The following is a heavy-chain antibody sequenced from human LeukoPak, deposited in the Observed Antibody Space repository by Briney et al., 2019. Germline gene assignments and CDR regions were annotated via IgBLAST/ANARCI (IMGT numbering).Heavy chain of an antibody. CDR3: AKALTGAVAGTYFDY. D-gene: IGHD6-19*01. Sequence: GGSLRLSCTASGFTFGDYAMHWVRLAPGKGLEWVSGISWNSGSIGYADSVKGRFTISRDNAKNSLYLQMNSLRAEDTALYYCAKALTGAVAGTYFDYWGQGTLVTVSS. V-gene: IGHV3-9*01. CDR2: ISWNSGSI. J-gene: IGHJ4*02. CDR1: GFTFGDYA.